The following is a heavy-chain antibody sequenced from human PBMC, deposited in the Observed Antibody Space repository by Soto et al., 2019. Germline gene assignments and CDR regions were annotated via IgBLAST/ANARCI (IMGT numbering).Heavy chain of an antibody. V-gene: IGHV4-39*01. CDR2: IYYSGST. CDR3: ARFSYYDILTGYFYGMDV. Sequence: SETLSLTCTVSGGSISSSSYYWGWIRQPPGKGLEWIGSIYYSGSTYYNPSLKSRVTISVDTSKTQFSLKLSSVTAADTAVYYCARFSYYDILTGYFYGMDVWGQGTTVTAP. D-gene: IGHD3-9*01. J-gene: IGHJ6*02. CDR1: GGSISSSSYY.